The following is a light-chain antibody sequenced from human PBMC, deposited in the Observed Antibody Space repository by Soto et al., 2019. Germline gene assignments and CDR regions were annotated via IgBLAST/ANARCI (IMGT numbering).Light chain of an antibody. Sequence: EIVLTQSPGTLSLSPGERATLSCRASQSVSSNFLAWYQQKPGQAPRLLMYGASSRATGIPDRFGGSGSGTGFTLTFSRLEPEDFGVYYCQQYGSSPITFGQGTRLEIK. J-gene: IGKJ5*01. CDR3: QQYGSSPIT. V-gene: IGKV3-20*01. CDR1: QSVSSNF. CDR2: GAS.